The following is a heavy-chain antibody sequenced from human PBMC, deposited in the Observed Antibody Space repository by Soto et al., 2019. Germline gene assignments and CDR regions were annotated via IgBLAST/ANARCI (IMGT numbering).Heavy chain of an antibody. D-gene: IGHD1-26*01. Sequence: PGGSLRLSCEASGFSISDTYMHWVRQAPGKGLEWVSAVFGGGRTFYADAVKGRFTISRDFSKNTLNLQINTLRAEDTAVYYCNTWESPFDFWGQGSQVTVSS. CDR2: VFGGGRT. V-gene: IGHV3-53*01. CDR3: NTWESPFDF. CDR1: GFSISDTY. J-gene: IGHJ4*02.